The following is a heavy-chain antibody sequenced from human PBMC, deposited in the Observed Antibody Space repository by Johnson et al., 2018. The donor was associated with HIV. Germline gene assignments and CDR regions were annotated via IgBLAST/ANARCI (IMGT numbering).Heavy chain of an antibody. Sequence: MQLVESGGGLVQPGGSLRLSCAASGLTISDNYMSWVRQAPGKGLEWVSSISGSGGSTYFADSVKGRFTISRDNSKNTLYLQMNSLRAEDTAVYYCAKEGRDVLRDYDAFDMWGHGTMVIVSS. D-gene: IGHD4-17*01. CDR2: ISGSGGST. V-gene: IGHV3-23*04. CDR3: AKEGRDVLRDYDAFDM. J-gene: IGHJ3*02. CDR1: GLTISDNY.